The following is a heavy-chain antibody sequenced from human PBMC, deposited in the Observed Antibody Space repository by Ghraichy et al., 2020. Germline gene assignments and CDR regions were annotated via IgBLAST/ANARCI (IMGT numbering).Heavy chain of an antibody. CDR1: GFSFSSYA. J-gene: IGHJ3*02. V-gene: IGHV3-23*01. D-gene: IGHD6-19*01. CDR3: AKAYSSGWYSLAPNAFNI. Sequence: GSLRLSCAASGFSFSSYAMSWVRQAPGKGLEWVSAISGGGTSTYYADSVKGRFTISRDNSKSTLYLQMHSLRAEDTAVYYCAKAYSSGWYSLAPNAFNIWGQGTMVSVSS. CDR2: ISGGGTST.